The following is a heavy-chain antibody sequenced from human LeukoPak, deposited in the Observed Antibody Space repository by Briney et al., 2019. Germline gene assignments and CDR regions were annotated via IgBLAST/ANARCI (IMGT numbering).Heavy chain of an antibody. CDR3: ARDRRSGSYYSYFDY. D-gene: IGHD1-26*01. CDR1: DGSINSFY. V-gene: IGHV4-59*12. CDR2: IYYSGST. Sequence: SETLSLTCTVSDGSINSFYWSWIRQPPGKGLEWIGYIYYSGSTNYNPSLKSRVTISVDTSKNQFSLKLSSVTAADTAVYYCARDRRSGSYYSYFDYWGQGTLVTVSS. J-gene: IGHJ4*02.